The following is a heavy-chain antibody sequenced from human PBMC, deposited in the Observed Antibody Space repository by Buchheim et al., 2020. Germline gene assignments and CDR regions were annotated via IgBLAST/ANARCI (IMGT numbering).Heavy chain of an antibody. J-gene: IGHJ3*01. CDR2: ITSNSRTI. V-gene: IGHV3-48*02. D-gene: IGHD3-22*01. CDR1: GFTLSSHS. Sequence: EVQLVESGGDLVQPGGSLKLSCAASGFTLSSHSMNWVRQAPGKGLEWIAYITSNSRTIKYADSVRGRFTISRDNAQSSLYLQMSSLRDEDTAVYYCARDNEYSSAYNDMLDVWGRGT. CDR3: ARDNEYSSAYNDMLDV.